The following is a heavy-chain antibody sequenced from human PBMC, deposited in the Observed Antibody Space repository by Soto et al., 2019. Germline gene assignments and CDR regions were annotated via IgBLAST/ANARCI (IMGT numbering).Heavy chain of an antibody. J-gene: IGHJ6*02. CDR2: ISYDGSNK. D-gene: IGHD3-10*01. Sequence: GGSLRLSCAASGFTFSSYGMHWVRQAPGKELEWVAVISYDGSNKYYADSVKGRFTISRDNSKNTLYLQMNSLRAEDTAVYYCAKALHLWFGESPPSYGMDVWGQGTTVTVSS. CDR1: GFTFSSYG. CDR3: AKALHLWFGESPPSYGMDV. V-gene: IGHV3-30*18.